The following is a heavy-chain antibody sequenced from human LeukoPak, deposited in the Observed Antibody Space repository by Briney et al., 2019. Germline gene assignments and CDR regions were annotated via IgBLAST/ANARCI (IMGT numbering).Heavy chain of an antibody. D-gene: IGHD6-13*01. CDR2: IYYSGST. CDR1: GGSISSYY. CDR3: ARVRQLAELKENFDY. Sequence: PSETLSLTCTVSGGSISSYYWSWIRQPPGKGLEWIGYIYYSGSTNYNPSLKSRVTISVDTSKNQFSLKLSSVTAADTAVYYCARVRQLAELKENFDYWGQGTLVTVSS. V-gene: IGHV4-59*08. J-gene: IGHJ4*02.